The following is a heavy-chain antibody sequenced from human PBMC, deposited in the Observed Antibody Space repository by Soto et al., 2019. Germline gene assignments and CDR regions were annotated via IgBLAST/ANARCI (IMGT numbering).Heavy chain of an antibody. J-gene: IGHJ6*02. V-gene: IGHV3-30-3*01. CDR3: ARPYDPWSSTYLLDV. CDR1: GFTFSTHA. CDR2: TSNDGTKK. D-gene: IGHD3-3*01. Sequence: QEQLVESGGGVAQPGRSLRLSCAASGFTFSTHAMHWARQAPGKGLEWVAVTSNDGTKKYYADSVKGRFTISRDNSKNTLYLEMNSLRVEDTAVYYCARPYDPWSSTYLLDVWGQGTTFTVSS.